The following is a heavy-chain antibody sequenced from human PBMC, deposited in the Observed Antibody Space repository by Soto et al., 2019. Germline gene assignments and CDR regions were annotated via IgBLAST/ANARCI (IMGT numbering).Heavy chain of an antibody. D-gene: IGHD3-10*01. J-gene: IGHJ3*02. CDR3: ARIHCTWKWFGAFYI. CDR1: VYIFTNCW. V-gene: IGHV5-51*04. Sequence: GESLKSSCKGSVYIFTNCWIGWVRQMAGKGLEWMGIIYGGDGDTRYSPSFQGQVTMSADKPSTTAYLQWSSLKASDTAIYYCARIHCTWKWFGAFYIWGKGTMVTVSS. CDR2: IYGGDGDT.